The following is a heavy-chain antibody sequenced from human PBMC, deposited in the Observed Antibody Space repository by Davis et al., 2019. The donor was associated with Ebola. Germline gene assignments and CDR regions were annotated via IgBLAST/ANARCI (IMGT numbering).Heavy chain of an antibody. CDR2: ILSGDNT. CDR3: TRVGFSDYYFDN. Sequence: GGSLRLSCAVSGFTFGDFWMSWVRQAPGKGLEWVSVILSGDNTYYADSVEGRFTISRDNSKNTLYLQMNSLRAEDTAIYYCTRVGFSDYYFDNWGQGTLVTVSS. D-gene: IGHD2-15*01. CDR1: GFTFGDFW. J-gene: IGHJ4*02. V-gene: IGHV3-53*01.